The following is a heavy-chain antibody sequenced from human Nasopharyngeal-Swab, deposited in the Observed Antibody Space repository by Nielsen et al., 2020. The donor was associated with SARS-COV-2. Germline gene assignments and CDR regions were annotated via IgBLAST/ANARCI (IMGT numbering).Heavy chain of an antibody. D-gene: IGHD5-24*01. J-gene: IGHJ6*02. V-gene: IGHV1-69*01. Sequence: WSGQVSGQWLEWMGGIFPIFGTANYAQKFQGRVTITADESTSTAYMELSSLRSEDTAVYYCARAVEAYYYYGMDVWGQGTTVTVSS. CDR2: IFPIFGTA. CDR3: ARAVEAYYYYGMDV.